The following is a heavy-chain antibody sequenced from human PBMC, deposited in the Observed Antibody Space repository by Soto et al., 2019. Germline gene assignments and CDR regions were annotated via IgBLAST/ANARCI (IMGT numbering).Heavy chain of an antibody. CDR2: ISSSGSVI. J-gene: IGHJ4*02. V-gene: IGHV3-48*02. CDR3: KREIRSGFFDLTDY. D-gene: IGHD6-19*01. CDR1: GFTFSTYS. Sequence: GGSLRLSCEASGFTFSTYSMNWVRQAPGKGLEWVSYISSSGSVIFYADSVRGRFTISRDNAKNSLYLQLNSLRDVDTAVYYCKREIRSGFFDLTDYWGQGTLVTVSS.